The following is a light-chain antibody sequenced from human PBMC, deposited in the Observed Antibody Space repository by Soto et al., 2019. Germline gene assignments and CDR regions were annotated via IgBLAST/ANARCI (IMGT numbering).Light chain of an antibody. Sequence: NFMLTQPHSVSESPGKTVTISCTRSSGSIASNYVQWYQQRPGSSPTTVIYEDNQRPSGVPDRFSGSIDSSSNSASLTISGLKTEDEADYYWKSYDSSNQVFGGGTKLTVL. CDR1: SGSIASNY. CDR3: KSYDSSNQV. CDR2: EDN. J-gene: IGLJ3*02. V-gene: IGLV6-57*01.